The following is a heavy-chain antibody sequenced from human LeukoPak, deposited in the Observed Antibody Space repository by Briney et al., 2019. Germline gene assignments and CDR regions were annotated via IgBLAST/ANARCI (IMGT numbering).Heavy chain of an antibody. V-gene: IGHV3-48*01. CDR1: EFTFSSYS. D-gene: IGHD6-13*01. J-gene: IGHJ4*02. Sequence: GGSLRLSCVASEFTFSSYSMNWVRQAPGKGLEWVSYISSSSSTMYYADSVKGRFTISRDNAKNSLYLQMSSLRAEDTAVYYCASGAAVGASRFDYWGQGTLVTVSS. CDR3: ASGAAVGASRFDY. CDR2: ISSSSSTM.